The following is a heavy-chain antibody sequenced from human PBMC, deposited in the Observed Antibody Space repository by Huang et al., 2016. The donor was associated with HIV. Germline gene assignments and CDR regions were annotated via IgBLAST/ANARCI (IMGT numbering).Heavy chain of an antibody. CDR2: INNDGSST. V-gene: IGHV3-74*03. D-gene: IGHD2-8*02. CDR1: GFTFSSYW. Sequence: EVQLVESGGGLVQPGGSLRLSCAASGFTFSSYWMHWVRQAPGKGLVWLSRINNDGSSTTDADSGKGRITISRDNARNTMYLQMTTLSAGDTAVYYCARHRSSGGVEEAFDIWGPGTLVTVAS. CDR3: ARHRSSGGVEEAFDI. J-gene: IGHJ3*02.